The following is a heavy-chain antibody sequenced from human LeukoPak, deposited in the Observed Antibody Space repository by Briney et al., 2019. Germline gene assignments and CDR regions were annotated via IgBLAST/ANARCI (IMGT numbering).Heavy chain of an antibody. CDR2: IRLDGRGE. CDR1: GFTFSSYS. CDR3: ARGSAEPTLRYFDC. D-gene: IGHD1-14*01. Sequence: SGGSLRLSCAASGFTFSSYSIHWVRQAPGKGLEWGSFIRLDGRGEYYAESVKGRFTVSTDSATNTLYLQMMSLKTEDTAVYYCARGSAEPTLRYFDCWGQGTLVIVSS. V-gene: IGHV3-30*02. J-gene: IGHJ4*02.